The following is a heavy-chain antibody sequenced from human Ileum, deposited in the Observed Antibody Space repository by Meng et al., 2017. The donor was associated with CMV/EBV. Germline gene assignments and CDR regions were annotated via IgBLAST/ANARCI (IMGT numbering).Heavy chain of an antibody. CDR2: IFYSEGS. CDR1: GHYF. CDR3: ARGGLAFCGGDCYRGIDY. V-gene: IGHV4-30-4*08. J-gene: IGHJ4*02. D-gene: IGHD2-21*01. Sequence: GHYFWTWIRRPPGKGLEWIGYIFYSEGSFYNSSLKSRLTMSLDASNNQFSMKLTSVTAADTAIYYCARGGLAFCGGDCYRGIDYWGPGTLVTVSS.